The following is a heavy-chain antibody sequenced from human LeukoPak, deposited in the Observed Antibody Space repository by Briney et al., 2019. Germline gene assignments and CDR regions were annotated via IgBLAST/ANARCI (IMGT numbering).Heavy chain of an antibody. CDR2: IIPIFGTA. D-gene: IGHD4-17*01. V-gene: IGHV1-69*13. CDR3: AREHGDYLYYFDY. Sequence: SVKVSCKASGYTFTSYYMHWVRQAPGQGLEWMGGIIPIFGTANYAQKFQGRVTITADESTSTAYMELSSLRSEDTAVYYCAREHGDYLYYFDYWGQGTLVTVSS. CDR1: GYTFTSYY. J-gene: IGHJ4*02.